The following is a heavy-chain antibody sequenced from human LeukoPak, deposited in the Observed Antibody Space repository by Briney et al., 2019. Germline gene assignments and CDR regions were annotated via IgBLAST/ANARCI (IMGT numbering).Heavy chain of an antibody. D-gene: IGHD1-14*01. J-gene: IGHJ4*02. CDR2: ISSGSSYK. Sequence: GGSLRLSCAASGFTFSNYNMNWVRQAPGKGLEGVSSISSGSSYKYYTDSVKGRFTISRDNAKNPMYLQMNSLRAEDTAVYYCARVRLNHFDYWGQGTLVTVSS. V-gene: IGHV3-21*01. CDR3: ARVRLNHFDY. CDR1: GFTFSNYN.